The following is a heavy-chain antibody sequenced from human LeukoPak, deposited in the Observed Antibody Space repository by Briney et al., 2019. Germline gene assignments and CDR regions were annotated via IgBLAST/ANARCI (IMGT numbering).Heavy chain of an antibody. J-gene: IGHJ5*02. Sequence: SETLSLTCTVSGGSISSSSYYWGWIRQPPGKGLEWIGSIYYSGSTYYNPSLKSRVTISVDTSKNQFSLKLSSVTAADTAVYYCVREGWGSGSFDPWGQGTLVTVSS. D-gene: IGHD3-10*01. CDR2: IYYSGST. CDR1: GGSISSSSYY. CDR3: VREGWGSGSFDP. V-gene: IGHV4-39*07.